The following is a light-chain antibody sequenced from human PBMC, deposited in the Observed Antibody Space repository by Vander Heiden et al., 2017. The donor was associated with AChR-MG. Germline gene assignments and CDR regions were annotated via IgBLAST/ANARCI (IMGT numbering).Light chain of an antibody. CDR3: CSYAGSYVV. Sequence: QSALTQPRPVSGSPAQSVTISSTGTSSDVGGYDFVSWYQQYPGKAPKVMIYDVSKRPSGVPDRFSGSKSGNTASLTISGLQADDEADYYCCSYAGSYVVFGGGTKLTVL. V-gene: IGLV2-11*01. CDR2: DVS. J-gene: IGLJ2*01. CDR1: SSDVGGYDF.